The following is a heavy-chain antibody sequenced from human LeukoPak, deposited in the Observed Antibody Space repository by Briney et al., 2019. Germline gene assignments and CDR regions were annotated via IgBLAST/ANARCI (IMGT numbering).Heavy chain of an antibody. CDR2: INAGNGNT. J-gene: IGHJ5*02. CDR1: GYTFTSYA. V-gene: IGHV1-3*01. D-gene: IGHD2-15*01. CDR3: ARARIVVVVSAPRSGIDP. Sequence: ASVKLSCNASGYTFTSYAMHWVRQAPGQRLEWMGWINAGNGNTKYSQKSQGRVTITRDTYASTAYMELSSLRSEDTAVYYCARARIVVVVSAPRSGIDPWGQGTLVTVSS.